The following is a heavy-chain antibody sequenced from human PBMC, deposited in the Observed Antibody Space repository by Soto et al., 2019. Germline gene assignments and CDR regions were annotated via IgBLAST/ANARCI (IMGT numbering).Heavy chain of an antibody. CDR3: ESRYYYDSSGYPNDAFYI. D-gene: IGHD3-22*01. J-gene: IGHJ3*02. CDR1: GYSFTSYW. V-gene: IGHV5-51*01. CDR2: IYPGDSDT. Sequence: GESLKISCKGSGYSFTSYWIGWVRQMPGKGLEWMGIIYPGDSDTRYSPSFQGQVTISADMSISTAYLQWSSLKASDPALFYGESRYYYDSSGYPNDAFYIWGQGTMVTVSS.